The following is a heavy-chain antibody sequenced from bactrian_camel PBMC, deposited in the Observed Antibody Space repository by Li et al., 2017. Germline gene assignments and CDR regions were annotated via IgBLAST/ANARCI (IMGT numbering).Heavy chain of an antibody. Sequence: VQLVESGGGLVQPGGSLRLSCAASGFTFSDAAMSWVRQAPGKGLEWVSSISSNGGSTYYADSVKGRFTISRDGAKNTLYLQMNSLKPEDTAVYYWAADVFGALMDCAYNYWARGPRSPSP. J-gene: IGHJ4*01. CDR1: GFTFSDAA. D-gene: IGHD3*01. V-gene: IGHV3S31*01. CDR2: ISSNGGST.